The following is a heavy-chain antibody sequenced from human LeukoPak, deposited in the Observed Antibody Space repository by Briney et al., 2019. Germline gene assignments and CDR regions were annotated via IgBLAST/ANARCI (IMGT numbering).Heavy chain of an antibody. CDR3: ARGLASSNWPHWFDP. CDR1: GFTFSNYE. J-gene: IGHJ5*02. D-gene: IGHD6-13*01. V-gene: IGHV3-48*03. CDR2: ISAIDSTT. Sequence: GGSLRLSCAASGFTFSNYEMNWVRQAPGKGLEWVSYISAIDSTTYYADSVKGRFTISRDNAKNSLYLQMNSLRVEVTAVYLCARGLASSNWPHWFDPWGQGTLVSVSS.